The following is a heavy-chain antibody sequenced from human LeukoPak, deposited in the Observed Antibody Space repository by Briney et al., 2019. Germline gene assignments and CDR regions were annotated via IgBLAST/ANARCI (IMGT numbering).Heavy chain of an antibody. Sequence: SETLSLTCAVYGGSFSGYYWSWIRQPPGKGLEWIGEINHSGGTNYHPSLKSRVTISVDTSKNQFSLKLSSVTAADTAVYYCAFHGVVVAATYGMDVWGQGTTVTVSS. V-gene: IGHV4-34*01. CDR3: AFHGVVVAATYGMDV. J-gene: IGHJ6*02. D-gene: IGHD2-15*01. CDR1: GGSFSGYY. CDR2: INHSGGT.